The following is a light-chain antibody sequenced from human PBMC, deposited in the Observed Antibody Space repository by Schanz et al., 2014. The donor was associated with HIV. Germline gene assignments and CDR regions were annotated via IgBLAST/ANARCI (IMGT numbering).Light chain of an antibody. J-gene: IGKJ3*01. V-gene: IGKV3-20*01. CDR1: QSVTRNF. Sequence: ETVLTQSPGSLSLSPGERVTLSCRASQSVTRNFLAWYQHKPGQAPRLLISGASSRAAGIPDRFSGSASRTDFTLTISRLEPEDFAVYYCHLYGRSFGPGTKVDIK. CDR2: GAS. CDR3: HLYGRS.